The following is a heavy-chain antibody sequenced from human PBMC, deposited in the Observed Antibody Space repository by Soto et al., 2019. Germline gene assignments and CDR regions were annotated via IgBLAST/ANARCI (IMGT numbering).Heavy chain of an antibody. D-gene: IGHD6-13*01. V-gene: IGHV3-23*01. Sequence: VQLLESGGGLVQPGGSLRLSCAASGFTFSSYAMSWVRQAPGKGLEWVSVISGSGGSTYYADSVKGRFTISRDNSKNTLYLQMNSLRAEDTAVYYCAKDSRVGSWYGIIDYWGQGTLVTVSS. J-gene: IGHJ4*02. CDR2: ISGSGGST. CDR1: GFTFSSYA. CDR3: AKDSRVGSWYGIIDY.